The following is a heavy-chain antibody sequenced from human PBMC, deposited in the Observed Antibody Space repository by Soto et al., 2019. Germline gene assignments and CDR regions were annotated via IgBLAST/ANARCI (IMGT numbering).Heavy chain of an antibody. J-gene: IGHJ3*02. D-gene: IGHD3-22*01. CDR1: GFTFSSDA. CDR2: ISGSGGST. Sequence: GGSLRRPCAASGFTFSSDAMSWVRQAPGKGLEWVSAISGSGGSTYYADSVKGRFTISRDNSKNTLYLQMNSLRAEDTAVYYCAKDHHYDSSGYPIGAFDIWGQGTMVTVSS. CDR3: AKDHHYDSSGYPIGAFDI. V-gene: IGHV3-23*01.